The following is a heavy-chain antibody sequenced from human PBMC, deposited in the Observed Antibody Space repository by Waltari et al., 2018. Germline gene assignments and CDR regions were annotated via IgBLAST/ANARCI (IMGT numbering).Heavy chain of an antibody. CDR2: IIPSLGTA. D-gene: IGHD2-21*02. V-gene: IGHV1-69*01. CDR3: ARDRNGGNSGDFQH. Sequence: QVQLVQSGAEVKKPGSSVKVSCKASGGTFSSYAISWVRQAPGQGLGWMGGIIPSLGTATYAQKFQGRVTITADESTSTAYMELSSLRSEDTAVYYCARDRNGGNSGDFQHWGQGTLVTVSS. CDR1: GGTFSSYA. J-gene: IGHJ1*01.